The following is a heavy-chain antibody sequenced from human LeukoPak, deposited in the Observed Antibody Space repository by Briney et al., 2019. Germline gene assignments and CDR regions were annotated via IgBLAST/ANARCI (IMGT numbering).Heavy chain of an antibody. CDR2: ISFDGHYK. CDR1: GFTFSHAW. Sequence: GGSLRLSCAASGFTFSHAWMTWVRQAPGKGLEWVAFISFDGHYKNYADSVKGRSTISRDNSKNTVHLEIDSLRPEDTAVFYCARDLSGTYTFDYCGQGTLVTVSS. J-gene: IGHJ4*02. D-gene: IGHD1-26*01. CDR3: ARDLSGTYTFDY. V-gene: IGHV3-30-3*01.